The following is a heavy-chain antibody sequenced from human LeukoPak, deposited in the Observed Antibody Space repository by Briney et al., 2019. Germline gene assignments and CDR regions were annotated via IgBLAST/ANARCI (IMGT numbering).Heavy chain of an antibody. CDR1: GGSTSSSSYY. CDR3: ARQEAVTAAYFFGMDV. J-gene: IGHJ6*02. CDR2: IYYTGRT. V-gene: IGHV4-39*01. Sequence: AETLSLTCTVSGGSTSSSSYYWGWIRQPPGKELEWIVSIYYTGRTYKNPSLKNRVTISVDPSKIQCSLELSSMTAADTAVYYCARQEAVTAAYFFGMDVWGQGTTVTVSS. D-gene: IGHD2-21*02.